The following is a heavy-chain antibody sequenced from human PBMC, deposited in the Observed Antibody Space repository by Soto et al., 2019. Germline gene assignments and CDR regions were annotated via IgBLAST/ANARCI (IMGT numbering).Heavy chain of an antibody. V-gene: IGHV1-18*01. CDR1: GYTFTSYG. CDR3: ARATYDILTCPRTYYSYYYMDV. CDR2: ISAYNGNT. Sequence: ASVKVSCNASGYTFTSYGISWVRQAPGQGLEWMGWISAYNGNTNYAQKLQGRVTMTTDTSTSTAYMELRSLRSDDTAVYYCARATYDILTCPRTYYSYYYMDVWGKGSRVTVSS. D-gene: IGHD3-9*01. J-gene: IGHJ6*03.